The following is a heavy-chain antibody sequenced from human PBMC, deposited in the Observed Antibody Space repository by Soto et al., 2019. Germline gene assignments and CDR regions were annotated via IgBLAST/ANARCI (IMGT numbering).Heavy chain of an antibody. Sequence: ASVKVSCKASGYTFTSYAMHWVRQAPGQRLEWMGWINAGNGNTKYSQKFQGRVTITRDTSASTAYMELSSLRSEDTAVYYCARPECRITMLVAKGWAFDIWGQGTMVTVSS. CDR2: INAGNGNT. J-gene: IGHJ3*02. D-gene: IGHD3-22*01. CDR1: GYTFTSYA. V-gene: IGHV1-3*01. CDR3: ARPECRITMLVAKGWAFDI.